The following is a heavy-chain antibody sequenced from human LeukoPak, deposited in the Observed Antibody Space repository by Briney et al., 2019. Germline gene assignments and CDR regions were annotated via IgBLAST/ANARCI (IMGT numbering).Heavy chain of an antibody. D-gene: IGHD3-9*01. CDR3: ARDLRYFDWAPRGQTGFDY. J-gene: IGHJ4*02. CDR1: GFTFSSYG. V-gene: IGHV3-30*03. Sequence: PGGSLRLSCAASGFTFSSYGMHWVRQAPGKGLEWVAVISYDGSNKYYADSVKGRFTISRDNAKNSLYLQMNSLRAEDTAVYYCARDLRYFDWAPRGQTGFDYWGQGTLVTVSS. CDR2: ISYDGSNK.